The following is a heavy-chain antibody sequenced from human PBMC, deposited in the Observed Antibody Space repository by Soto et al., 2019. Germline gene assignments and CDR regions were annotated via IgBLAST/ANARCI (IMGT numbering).Heavy chain of an antibody. CDR1: GYTFTGYY. CDR3: ARNIVVVPAATNWFAP. D-gene: IGHD2-2*01. J-gene: IGHJ5*02. CDR2: INPNSGGT. Sequence: ASVKVSCKASGYTFTGYYMHWVRQAPGQGLEWMGWINPNSGGTNYAQKFQGRVTMTRDTSISTAYMELSRLRSDDTAVYYCARNIVVVPAATNWFAPWGQGTLVTVSS. V-gene: IGHV1-2*02.